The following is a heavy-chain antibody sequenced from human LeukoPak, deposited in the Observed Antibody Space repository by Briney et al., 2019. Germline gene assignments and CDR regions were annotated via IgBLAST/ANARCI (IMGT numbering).Heavy chain of an antibody. J-gene: IGHJ5*02. CDR2: IYHSGST. V-gene: IGHV4-4*02. D-gene: IGHD3-16*02. CDR1: GGSISSRNW. CDR3: ARVLYDYVWGSYRPPLT. Sequence: PSGTLSLTCAVSGGSISSRNWWSWVRQPPGKGLEWIGEIYHSGSTNYNPSLKSRVTISVDKSKNQFSLKLSSVTAADTAVYYCARVLYDYVWGSYRPPLTWGQGTLVTVSS.